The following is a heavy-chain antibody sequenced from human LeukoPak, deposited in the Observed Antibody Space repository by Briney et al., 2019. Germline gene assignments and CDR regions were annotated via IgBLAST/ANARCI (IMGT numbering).Heavy chain of an antibody. J-gene: IGHJ4*02. CDR2: ISGTGGST. D-gene: IGHD6-13*01. CDR1: GFTFSTYA. Sequence: GGSLRLSCAASGFTFSTYAMTWVRQAPGKGLEWVSLISGTGGSTYYADSVKGRFTISGDNSKNTLYLQMNSLRAEDTAVYYCARETHRRYSSSWYLNYWGQGTLVTVSS. CDR3: ARETHRRYSSSWYLNY. V-gene: IGHV3-23*01.